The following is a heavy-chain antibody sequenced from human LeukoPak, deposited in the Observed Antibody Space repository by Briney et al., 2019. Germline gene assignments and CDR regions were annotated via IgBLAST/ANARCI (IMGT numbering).Heavy chain of an antibody. J-gene: IGHJ4*02. CDR1: GFTFSSYA. V-gene: IGHV3-30-3*02. Sequence: GGSLRLSCAASGFTFSSYAMHWVRQAPGKGLEWVAVISYDGSNKYYADSVKGRFTISRDNSKNTLYLQMNSLRAEDTAVYYCADFDYWGQGTLVTVSS. CDR3: ADFDY. CDR2: ISYDGSNK.